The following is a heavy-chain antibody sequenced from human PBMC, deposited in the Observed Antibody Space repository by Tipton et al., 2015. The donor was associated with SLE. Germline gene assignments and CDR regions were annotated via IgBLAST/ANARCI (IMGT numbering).Heavy chain of an antibody. CDR2: IWYDGSNK. CDR1: GFTFSSYG. Sequence: SLRLSCAASGFTFSSYGMHWVRQAPGKGLEWVAGIWYDGSNKYYADSVKGRFTISRDNSKNTLYLQMNSLRAEDTAVYYCARDGNYYDSSGYLDYWGQGTLVTVSS. V-gene: IGHV3-33*01. D-gene: IGHD3-22*01. CDR3: ARDGNYYDSSGYLDY. J-gene: IGHJ4*02.